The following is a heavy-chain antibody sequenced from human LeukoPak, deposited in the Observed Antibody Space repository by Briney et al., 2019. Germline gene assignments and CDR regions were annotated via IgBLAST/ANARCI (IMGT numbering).Heavy chain of an antibody. Sequence: PGGSLRLSCVTSEFTVTNYYMTWVRQAPGKGLEWVSLIYSTGTILYSDSVKGRFTISRDTSKNTFYLQMNSLRAEDTAVYYCARGSGYDGFNYWGQGTLVTVSS. CDR2: IYSTGTI. D-gene: IGHD3-22*01. J-gene: IGHJ4*02. CDR3: ARGSGYDGFNY. V-gene: IGHV3-53*01. CDR1: EFTVTNYY.